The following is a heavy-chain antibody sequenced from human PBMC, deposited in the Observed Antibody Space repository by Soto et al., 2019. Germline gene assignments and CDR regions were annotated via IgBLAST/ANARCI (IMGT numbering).Heavy chain of an antibody. J-gene: IGHJ6*02. CDR3: ARDMGLLPYYYYGMDV. CDR2: ISSSGSTI. Sequence: VGSLRLSCAASGFTFSSYEMNWVRQAPGKGLEWVSYISSSGSTIYYADSVKGRFTISRDNAKNSLYLQMNSLRAEDTAVYYCARDMGLLPYYYYGMDVWGQGTTVTVSS. V-gene: IGHV3-48*03. CDR1: GFTFSSYE. D-gene: IGHD2-15*01.